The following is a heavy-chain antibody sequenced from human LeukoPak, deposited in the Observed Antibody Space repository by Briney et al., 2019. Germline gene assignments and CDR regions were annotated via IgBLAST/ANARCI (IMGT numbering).Heavy chain of an antibody. Sequence: SETLSLTCTVSGGSISSYYWSWIRQPPGKGLEWIGYIYYSGSTNYNPSLKSRVTISVDTSKNQFSLKLSSVTAADTAVYYCAATGWYHYYYGMDVWGQGTTVTVSS. CDR3: AATGWYHYYYGMDV. J-gene: IGHJ6*02. D-gene: IGHD6-19*01. V-gene: IGHV4-59*08. CDR2: IYYSGST. CDR1: GGSISSYY.